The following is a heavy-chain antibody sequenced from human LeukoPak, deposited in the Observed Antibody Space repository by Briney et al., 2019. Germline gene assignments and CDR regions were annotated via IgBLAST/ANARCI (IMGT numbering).Heavy chain of an antibody. D-gene: IGHD1-26*01. CDR2: ISGSGGST. Sequence: PGGSLRLSCAASGFTFSSYAMSWVRQAPGKGLEWVSAISGSGGSTYYADSVKGRFTISRDNSKNTLYLQMNSLRAEDTAVYYCAKAYVGGSYYCYFDYWGQGTLVTVSS. CDR3: AKAYVGGSYYCYFDY. J-gene: IGHJ4*02. CDR1: GFTFSSYA. V-gene: IGHV3-23*01.